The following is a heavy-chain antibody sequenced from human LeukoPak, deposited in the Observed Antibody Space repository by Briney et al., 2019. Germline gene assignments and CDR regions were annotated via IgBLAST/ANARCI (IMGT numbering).Heavy chain of an antibody. CDR1: GFTFSSYW. J-gene: IGHJ6*03. CDR3: ARRKWELPNGDYYYYYYMDV. V-gene: IGHV3-7*01. Sequence: GSLRLSCAASGFTFSSYWMSWVRQAPGKGLEWVANIKQDGSEKYYVDSVKGRFTISRDNAKNSLYLQMNSLRAEDTAVYYCARRKWELPNGDYYYYYYMDVWGKGTTVTVSS. CDR2: IKQDGSEK. D-gene: IGHD1-26*01.